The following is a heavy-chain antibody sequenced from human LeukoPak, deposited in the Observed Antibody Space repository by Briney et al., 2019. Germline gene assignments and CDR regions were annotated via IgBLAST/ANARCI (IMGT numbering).Heavy chain of an antibody. CDR3: ARDRESYYDILTGQIGTAYFDY. D-gene: IGHD3-9*01. CDR1: GFTFSGYA. CDR2: ISSNGGST. V-gene: IGHV3-64*01. J-gene: IGHJ4*02. Sequence: SGGSLRLSCAASGFTFSGYAMHWVRQAPGKGLEYVSAISSNGGSTYYANSVKGRFTISRDNSKNTLYLQMGSLRAEDMAVYYCARDRESYYDILTGQIGTAYFDYWGQGTLVTVSS.